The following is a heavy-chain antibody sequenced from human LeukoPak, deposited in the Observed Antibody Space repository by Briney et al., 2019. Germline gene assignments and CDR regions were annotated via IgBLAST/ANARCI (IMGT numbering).Heavy chain of an antibody. CDR1: GFTFYDYA. V-gene: IGHV3-9*01. Sequence: GRSLRLSCAASGFTFYDYAMHWVRHAPGKGLERVSGISWNSGSIGYADSVKGRFTISRDNTKNTLYLQMNSLRAEDTAVYYCARDRDYYDSSGYYYVFDYWGQGTLVTVSS. D-gene: IGHD3-22*01. J-gene: IGHJ4*02. CDR2: ISWNSGSI. CDR3: ARDRDYYDSSGYYYVFDY.